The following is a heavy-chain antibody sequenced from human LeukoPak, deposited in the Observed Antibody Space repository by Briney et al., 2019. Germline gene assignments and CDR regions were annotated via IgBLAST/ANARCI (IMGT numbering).Heavy chain of an antibody. D-gene: IGHD4-17*01. CDR1: GGTFSSYA. J-gene: IGHJ6*02. V-gene: IGHV1-69*04. CDR3: ARGGDYGDPYYYYGMDV. CDR2: IIPILGIA. Sequence: SVKVSCKASGGTFSSYAISWVRQAPGQGLEWMGRIIPILGIANYAQKFQGRVTITADESTSTAYMELSSLRSEDTAVYYCARGGDYGDPYYYYGMDVWGQGTTVTVSS.